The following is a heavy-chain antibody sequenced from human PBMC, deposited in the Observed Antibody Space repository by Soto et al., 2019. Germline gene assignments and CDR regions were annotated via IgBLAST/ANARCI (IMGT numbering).Heavy chain of an antibody. D-gene: IGHD2-15*01. CDR2: IDPSDSYT. J-gene: IGHJ5*02. V-gene: IGHV5-10-1*01. Sequence: GESLKISCKGSGYSFTSYWISWVRQMPGKGLEWMGRIDPSDSYTNYSPSFQGHVTISADKSISTAYLQWSSLKASDTAMYYCAVPLLPGKWSGGSWRNNWFDPWGQGTLVTVSS. CDR3: AVPLLPGKWSGGSWRNNWFDP. CDR1: GYSFTSYW.